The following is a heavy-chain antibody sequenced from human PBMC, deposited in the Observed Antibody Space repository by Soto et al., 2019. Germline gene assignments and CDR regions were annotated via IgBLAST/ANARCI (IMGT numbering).Heavy chain of an antibody. V-gene: IGHV1-18*01. CDR1: GYTFTSYG. D-gene: IGHD3-9*01. Sequence: ASVKVSCKASGYTFTSYGISWVRQAPGQGLEWMGWISAYNGNTNYAQKLQGRVTMTTDTSTSTAYMELRSLRSDDTVVYYCARWGYDILTGYRTYYFDYWGQGTLVTVSS. CDR2: ISAYNGNT. CDR3: ARWGYDILTGYRTYYFDY. J-gene: IGHJ4*02.